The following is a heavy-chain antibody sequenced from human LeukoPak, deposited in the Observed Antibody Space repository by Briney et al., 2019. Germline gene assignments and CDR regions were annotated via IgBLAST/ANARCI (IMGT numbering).Heavy chain of an antibody. D-gene: IGHD6-19*01. CDR3: ARTGGSSGWYSPALLRYYFDY. J-gene: IGHJ4*02. CDR1: GFTFSSYW. Sequence: GGSLRLSCAASGFTFSSYWMSWVRQAPGKGLEWVANIKQDGNEKYYVDSVKGRFTISRDNAKNSLYLQMNSLRAEDTAVYYCARTGGSSGWYSPALLRYYFDYWGQGTLVTVSS. CDR2: IKQDGNEK. V-gene: IGHV3-7*01.